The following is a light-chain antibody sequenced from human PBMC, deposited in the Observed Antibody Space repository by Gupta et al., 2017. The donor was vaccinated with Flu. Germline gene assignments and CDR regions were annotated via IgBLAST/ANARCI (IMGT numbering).Light chain of an antibody. V-gene: IGKV3-11*01. CDR2: DAS. CDR3: QQRSNWPPALT. CDR1: QSVSSY. Sequence: ELVLTQSPATLSLSPGERATLSCRASQSVSSYLAWYQQKPGQAPRLLIYDASNRATGIPARFSGSGSGTDFTLTISSLEPEDFAVYYCQQRSNWPPALTFGGGTKVEIK. J-gene: IGKJ4*01.